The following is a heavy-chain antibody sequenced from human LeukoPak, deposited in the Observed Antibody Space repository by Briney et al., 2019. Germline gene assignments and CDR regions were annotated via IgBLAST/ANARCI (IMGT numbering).Heavy chain of an antibody. J-gene: IGHJ4*02. CDR3: ASWAYYYGSGSL. Sequence: GGSLRLSCAASGFTFSSYSMNWVRQAPGKGLEWVSSISSSSSYIYHADSVKGRFTISRDNAKNSLYLQMNSLRAEDTAVYYCASWAYYYGSGSLWGQGTLVTVSS. V-gene: IGHV3-21*01. CDR1: GFTFSSYS. CDR2: ISSSSSYI. D-gene: IGHD3-10*01.